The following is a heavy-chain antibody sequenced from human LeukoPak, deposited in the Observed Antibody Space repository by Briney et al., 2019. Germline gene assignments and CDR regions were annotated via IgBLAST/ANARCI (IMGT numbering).Heavy chain of an antibody. CDR1: GYTFTGYY. Sequence: ASVKVSCKASGYTFTGYYMHWGRQAPGQGLEWMGWINPSSGGTKYVQKFQGRVTMTRDTSISTGYMELSRLRSDDTAVYYCARPIRGSYVEDAFDMWGQGTMVTVSA. CDR2: INPSSGGT. V-gene: IGHV1-2*02. CDR3: ARPIRGSYVEDAFDM. J-gene: IGHJ3*02. D-gene: IGHD1-26*01.